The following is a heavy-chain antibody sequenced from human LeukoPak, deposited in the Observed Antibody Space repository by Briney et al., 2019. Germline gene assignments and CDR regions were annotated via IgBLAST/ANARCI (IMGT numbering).Heavy chain of an antibody. J-gene: IGHJ5*02. D-gene: IGHD3-22*01. CDR3: ARHYDSSRSLFDP. Sequence: SETLSLTCTVSGGSISSSSYHWGWIRQPPGKGLEWIGSIYYSGSTYYNPSLKSRVTISVDTSKNQFSLKLSSVTAADTAVYYCARHYDSSRSLFDPWGQGTLVTVSS. CDR1: GGSISSSSYH. V-gene: IGHV4-39*01. CDR2: IYYSGST.